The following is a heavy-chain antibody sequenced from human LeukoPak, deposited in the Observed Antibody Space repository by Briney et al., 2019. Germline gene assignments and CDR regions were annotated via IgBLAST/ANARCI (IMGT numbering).Heavy chain of an antibody. D-gene: IGHD1-26*01. V-gene: IGHV1-69*13. CDR3: ARDPDSGSYD. J-gene: IGHJ4*02. Sequence: GASVKVSCKASGGTFSSYAISWVRQAPGQGLEWMGGIIPIFGTANYAQKFQGRVTITADESTSTAYMELSSLRSEDTAVYYCARDPDSGSYDWGQGTLVTVSS. CDR1: GGTFSSYA. CDR2: IIPIFGTA.